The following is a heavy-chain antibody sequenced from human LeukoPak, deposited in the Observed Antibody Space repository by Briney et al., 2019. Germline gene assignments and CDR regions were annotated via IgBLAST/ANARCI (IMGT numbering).Heavy chain of an antibody. CDR3: AGTTPHFISDY. D-gene: IGHD4-11*01. Sequence: SETLSLTCTVSGRSISSSSYYWGWIRQPPGKGLEWIGSIYYSGSTYYNPSLKSRVTISVDTSKNQFSLKLSSVTAADTAVYYCAGTTPHFISDYWGQGTLVTVSS. CDR1: GRSISSSSYY. J-gene: IGHJ4*02. CDR2: IYYSGST. V-gene: IGHV4-39*01.